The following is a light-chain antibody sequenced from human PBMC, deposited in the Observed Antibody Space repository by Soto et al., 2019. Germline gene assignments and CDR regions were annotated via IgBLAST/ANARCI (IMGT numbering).Light chain of an antibody. CDR2: EVY. CDR3: SSYTTSSTVV. J-gene: IGLJ2*01. V-gene: IGLV2-14*01. CDR1: SSDVGGYNY. Sequence: QSVLTQPASVSGSPGQSITISCTGTSSDVGGYNYVSWFQQHPGKAPNLMIYEVYRRPSGVSYRFSGSKSGNTASLTISGLQAEDEADYYCSSYTTSSTVVFGGGTKVTVL.